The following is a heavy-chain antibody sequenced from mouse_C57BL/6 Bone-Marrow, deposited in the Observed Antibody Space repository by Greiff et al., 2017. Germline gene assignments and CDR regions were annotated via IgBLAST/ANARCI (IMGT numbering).Heavy chain of an antibody. D-gene: IGHD2-1*01. CDR2: IYPRSGNT. V-gene: IGHV1-81*01. J-gene: IGHJ3*01. Sequence: VQLQESGAELARPGASVKLSCKASGYTFTSYGISWVKQRTGQGLEWIGEIYPRSGNTYYNEKFKGKATLTADKSSSTAYMELRSLTSEDSAVYFCARKGVYGNYVGFAYWGQGTLVTVSA. CDR1: GYTFTSYG. CDR3: ARKGVYGNYVGFAY.